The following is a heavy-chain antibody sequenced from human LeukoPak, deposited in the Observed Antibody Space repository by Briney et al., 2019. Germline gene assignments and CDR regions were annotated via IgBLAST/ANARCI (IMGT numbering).Heavy chain of an antibody. Sequence: GSLRLSCAASGFTFSSYAMSWVRQAPGKGLEWVSAISGSGGSTYYADSVKGRFTISRDNSKNTPYLQMNSLKTEDTAVYYCTSRDSSGYWGQGTLVTVSS. CDR1: GFTFSSYA. D-gene: IGHD3-22*01. J-gene: IGHJ4*02. CDR3: TSRDSSGY. V-gene: IGHV3-23*01. CDR2: ISGSGGST.